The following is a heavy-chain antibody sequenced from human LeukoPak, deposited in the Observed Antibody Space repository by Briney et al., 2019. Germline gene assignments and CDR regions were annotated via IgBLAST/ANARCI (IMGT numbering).Heavy chain of an antibody. D-gene: IGHD2/OR15-2a*01. CDR3: ARQAIEYLSDPFDI. CDR2: IHYGGST. J-gene: IGHJ3*02. Sequence: PSETLSLTCTVSGGSISSSSYYWGWIRQPPGKGLEWIGSIHYGGSTSSNPSLKSRVTISVDTSKNQFSLKLSSVTAADTAVYYCARQAIEYLSDPFDIWGQGTRVTVSS. CDR1: GGSISSSSYY. V-gene: IGHV4-39*01.